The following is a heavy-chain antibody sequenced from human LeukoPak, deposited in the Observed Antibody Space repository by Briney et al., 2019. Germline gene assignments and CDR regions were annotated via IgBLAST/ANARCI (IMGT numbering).Heavy chain of an antibody. D-gene: IGHD3-16*01. V-gene: IGHV4-59*01. CDR3: TRWGALNGFDI. CDR2: MSYSGTK. J-gene: IGHJ3*02. CDR1: GVSMSGYY. Sequence: PSETLSLTCNVSGVSMSGYYWSWIRQSPGKGLEWIAYMSYSGTKNSNPSLKSRVTMSVDTSKSQFSLRLTSVTAADTAIYYCTRWGALNGFDIWGQGTAVTVSS.